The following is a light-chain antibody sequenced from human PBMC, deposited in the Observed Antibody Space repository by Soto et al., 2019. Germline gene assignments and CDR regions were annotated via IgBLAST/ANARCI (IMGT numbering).Light chain of an antibody. CDR2: DNS. CDR3: HSYDVSLRGPA. Sequence: QSVLTQPPSLSRAPGQRVTISCTGSRSNIGAGYDVHWYQHLPGTAPKVLIFDNSNRPSGVPDRFSGSKSGTSASLAITGLQAEDEAVYYCHSYDVSLRGPAFGGGTKLTLL. V-gene: IGLV1-40*01. CDR1: RSNIGAGYD. J-gene: IGLJ2*01.